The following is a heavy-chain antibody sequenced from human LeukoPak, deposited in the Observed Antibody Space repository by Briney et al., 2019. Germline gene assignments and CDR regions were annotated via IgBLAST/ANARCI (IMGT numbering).Heavy chain of an antibody. V-gene: IGHV3-33*01. J-gene: IGHJ6*03. CDR1: GFTFSSYG. Sequence: PGGSLRLSCAASGFTFSSYGMHWVRQAPGKGLEWVAVIWYDGSNRYYADSVKGRFTISRDNSKNTLYLQMNSLRAEDTAVYYCARDGWYSSVFYYYYMDVWAKGPRSPSP. D-gene: IGHD6-19*01. CDR2: IWYDGSNR. CDR3: ARDGWYSSVFYYYYMDV.